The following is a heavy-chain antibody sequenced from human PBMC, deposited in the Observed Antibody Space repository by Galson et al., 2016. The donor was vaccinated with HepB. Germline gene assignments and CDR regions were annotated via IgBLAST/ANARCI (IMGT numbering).Heavy chain of an antibody. CDR3: ARDRHQYSSGWYVGGMDV. CDR2: ISAYNGNT. Sequence: SVKVSCKASGYTFTSYGISWVRQAPGQGLEWMGWISAYNGNTNYAQKLQGRVTMTTDTSTSTAYMELRSLRSDDTAVYYCARDRHQYSSGWYVGGMDVWGQGTTVTVPS. V-gene: IGHV1-18*01. CDR1: GYTFTSYG. D-gene: IGHD6-19*01. J-gene: IGHJ6*02.